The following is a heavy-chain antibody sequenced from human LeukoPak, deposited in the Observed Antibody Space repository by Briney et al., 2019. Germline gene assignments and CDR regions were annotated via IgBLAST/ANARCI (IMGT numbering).Heavy chain of an antibody. Sequence: KSSETLSLTCVVYGGSFSGYYWSWIRQPPGKGLEWIGEINHSGSTNYNPSLKSRVTISVDTSKNQFSLKLSSVTAADTAVYYCARFWGVYWYFDLWGRGTLVTVSS. V-gene: IGHV4-34*01. J-gene: IGHJ2*01. CDR2: INHSGST. CDR1: GGSFSGYY. D-gene: IGHD7-27*01. CDR3: ARFWGVYWYFDL.